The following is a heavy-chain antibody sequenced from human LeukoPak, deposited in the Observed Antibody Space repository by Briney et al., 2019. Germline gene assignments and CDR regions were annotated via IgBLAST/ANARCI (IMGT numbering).Heavy chain of an antibody. CDR2: IYYRGST. J-gene: IGHJ3*02. CDR3: ARSGVFTGYDAFDI. D-gene: IGHD6-13*01. V-gene: IGHV4-59*08. Sequence: KPSETLSLTCTVSGGSINISHWSWIRQPPGKGLEWIGYIYYRGSTNYNPSLKSRVTISVDTSKNQYSLKLSSVTAADTAVYYCARSGVFTGYDAFDIWGQGTRVTVSS. CDR1: GGSINISH.